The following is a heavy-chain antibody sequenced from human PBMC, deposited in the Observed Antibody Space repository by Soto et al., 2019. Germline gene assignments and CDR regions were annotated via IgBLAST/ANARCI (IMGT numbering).Heavy chain of an antibody. D-gene: IGHD4-4*01. CDR1: GGIFSDYV. V-gene: IGHV1-3*01. CDR2: INAGNGNT. J-gene: IGHJ4*02. Sequence: ASVKVSCKASGGIFSDYVFSWVRQAPGQGLEWMGWINAGNGNTKYSQKFQGGVTITRDTSASTAYMELTSLRSEDTAVYYCARELQGLYYFDYWGQGTLVTVSS. CDR3: ARELQGLYYFDY.